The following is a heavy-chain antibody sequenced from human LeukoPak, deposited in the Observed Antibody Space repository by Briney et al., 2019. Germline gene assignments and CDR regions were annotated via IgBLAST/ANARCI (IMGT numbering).Heavy chain of an antibody. J-gene: IGHJ4*02. D-gene: IGHD4/OR15-4a*01. CDR2: ISSSSTGTII. Sequence: GGSLRLSCTASGFTFSSYSMNWVRQAPGKGLEWVSYISSSSTGTIIYYADSVKGRFTISRDNAKNSLYLQMTSLRAEDTAVYYCARELTYWGQGTLVTVSS. CDR1: GFTFSSYS. V-gene: IGHV3-48*04. CDR3: ARELTY.